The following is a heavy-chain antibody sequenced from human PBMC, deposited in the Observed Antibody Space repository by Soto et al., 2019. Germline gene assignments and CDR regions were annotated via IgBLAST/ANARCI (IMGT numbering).Heavy chain of an antibody. CDR2: INEDGSEK. CDR1: GVSFSLFW. J-gene: IGHJ4*02. V-gene: IGHV3-7*03. CDR3: ARTGWPQSSYYFDY. Sequence: AGSLRLSCAASGVSFSLFWMSWVRQTPGKGLEWVANINEDGSEKFFADSVKGRFTISRDNAKNSLSLQMNSLTADDTAVYYCARTGWPQSSYYFDYWGQGTLVTVSS. D-gene: IGHD3-16*01.